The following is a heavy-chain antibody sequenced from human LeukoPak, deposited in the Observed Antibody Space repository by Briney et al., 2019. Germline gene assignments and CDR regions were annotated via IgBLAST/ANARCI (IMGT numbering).Heavy chain of an antibody. Sequence: GGSLRLSCAASGFTFSSYWMSWVRQAPGKGLEWVANIKEDGNEKYFVDSVKGRSTISRDNAKNSLYLQMTSLRAEDTGVYYCARDPGIAAAGTFYYYGMDVWGQGTTVTVSS. CDR1: GFTFSSYW. CDR3: ARDPGIAAAGTFYYYGMDV. V-gene: IGHV3-7*01. CDR2: IKEDGNEK. J-gene: IGHJ6*02. D-gene: IGHD6-13*01.